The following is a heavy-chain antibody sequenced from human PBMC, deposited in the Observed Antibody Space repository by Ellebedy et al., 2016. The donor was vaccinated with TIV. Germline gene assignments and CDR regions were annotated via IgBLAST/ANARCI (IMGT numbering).Heavy chain of an antibody. D-gene: IGHD2-21*01. Sequence: SETLSLXXSVSGDSITSYYWSWIRQPPGKGLEWIGHIYYNVSTNYSPSLKSRVTISLDTSTKHVSLNLNSMTAADTAVYYCAREVVPSAPLNWFDPWGQGTLVTVS. CDR1: GDSITSYY. CDR3: AREVVPSAPLNWFDP. J-gene: IGHJ5*02. V-gene: IGHV4-59*01. CDR2: IYYNVST.